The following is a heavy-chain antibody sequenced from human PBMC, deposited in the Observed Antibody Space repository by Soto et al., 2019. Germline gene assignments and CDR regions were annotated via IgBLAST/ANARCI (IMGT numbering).Heavy chain of an antibody. J-gene: IGHJ6*02. D-gene: IGHD3-10*01. CDR2: IKSKTDGGTT. CDR1: GFTFSNAW. Sequence: GGSLRLSCAASGFTFSNAWMNWVRQAPGKGLEWVGRIKSKTDGGTTDYAAPVKGRFTISRDDSKNTLYLQMNSLKTEDTAVYYCTTHQGGSGSYSAGMDVWGQGTTVTVSS. CDR3: TTHQGGSGSYSAGMDV. V-gene: IGHV3-15*07.